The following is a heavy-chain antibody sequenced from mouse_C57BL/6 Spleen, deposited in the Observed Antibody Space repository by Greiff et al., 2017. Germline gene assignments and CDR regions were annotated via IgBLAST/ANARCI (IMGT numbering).Heavy chain of an antibody. CDR2: IYPRSGNT. CDR3: ARARGYDYGYFDY. D-gene: IGHD2-4*01. V-gene: IGHV1-81*01. Sequence: QVQLQQSGAELARPGASVKLSCKASGYTFTSYGISWVKQRTGQGLEWIGEIYPRSGNTYYNEKVKGKATLTADKSSRTAYMELRSLTSEDSAVYFCARARGYDYGYFDYWGQGTTLTVSS. CDR1: GYTFTSYG. J-gene: IGHJ2*01.